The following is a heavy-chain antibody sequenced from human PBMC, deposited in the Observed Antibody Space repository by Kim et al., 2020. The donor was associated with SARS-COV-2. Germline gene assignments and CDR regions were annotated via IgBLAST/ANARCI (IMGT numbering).Heavy chain of an antibody. V-gene: IGHV3-21*01. CDR3: ARDPDYTRYFDL. CDR1: GFTFSSYS. CDR2: ISSSSSYI. Sequence: GGSLRLSCAASGFTFSSYSMNWVRQAPGKGLEWVSSISSSSSYIYYADSVKGRFTISRDNAKNSLYLQMNSLRAEDTAVYYCARDPDYTRYFDLWGRGTLVTVSS. J-gene: IGHJ2*01. D-gene: IGHD3-16*01.